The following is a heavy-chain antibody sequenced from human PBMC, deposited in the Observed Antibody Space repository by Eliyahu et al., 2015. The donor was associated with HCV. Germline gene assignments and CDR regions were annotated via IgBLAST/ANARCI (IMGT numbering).Heavy chain of an antibody. CDR2: ISGYSGDT. Sequence: QVQLVQSGAEVKKPGASVXVSCKASGYTFXNXGVSWVRQAPGQGLEWMGWISGYSGDTNYVEKVQGRVTMTTDTSTSTAYMELRSLRSDDTAVYYCARDSLGAVTSLHYYYYGLDVWGQGTTVTVSS. V-gene: IGHV1-18*01. CDR1: GYTFXNXG. CDR3: ARDSLGAVTSLHYYYYGLDV. J-gene: IGHJ6*02. D-gene: IGHD4-11*01.